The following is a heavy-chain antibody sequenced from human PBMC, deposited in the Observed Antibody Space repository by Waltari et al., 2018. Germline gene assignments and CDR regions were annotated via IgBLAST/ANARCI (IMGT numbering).Heavy chain of an antibody. Sequence: EVQLVESGGGLVQPGGSLKLHCAASGFPFSRFTMHWVRQAPGKGLEWVSHIGPGGSNIGYADSVKGRITISRDNAQNSLYLIINSLTDEDTAVYYCARDQDWAFDYWGRGTLVTVSS. CDR2: IGPGGSNI. CDR3: ARDQDWAFDY. CDR1: GFPFSRFT. D-gene: IGHD2-21*01. V-gene: IGHV3-48*02. J-gene: IGHJ4*02.